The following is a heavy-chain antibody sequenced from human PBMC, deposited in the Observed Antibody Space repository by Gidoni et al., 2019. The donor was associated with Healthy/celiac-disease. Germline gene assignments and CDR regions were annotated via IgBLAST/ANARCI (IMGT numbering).Heavy chain of an antibody. Sequence: QVQLQESGPGLVKPSGTLSLTCAVSGGSISSSNWWRWVRQPPGKGRAWIGEIYHSGRTNYNPSRKRRVTISVEKSKNRFPRKLGAGTAGGTGVDYGGGGGGGPGYSSYWGQGTLVTVSS. V-gene: IGHV4-4*02. CDR1: GGSISSSNW. J-gene: IGHJ4*02. D-gene: IGHD6-19*01. CDR2: IYHSGRT. CDR3: GGGGGGPGYSSY.